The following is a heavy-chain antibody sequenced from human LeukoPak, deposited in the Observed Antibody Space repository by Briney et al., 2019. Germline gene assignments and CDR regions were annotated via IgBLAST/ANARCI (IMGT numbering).Heavy chain of an antibody. CDR1: GFTFSTYW. J-gene: IGHJ4*02. Sequence: GGSLRLSCAASGFTFSTYWMHWVRQAPGKGLAWVARINPDGSIRTYANSVQGRVTISRDTAKDTLFLQMNSLRAEDTAVYYCAREARVGGALQYWGQGTPVTVSS. D-gene: IGHD1-26*01. CDR2: INPDGSIR. V-gene: IGHV3-74*03. CDR3: AREARVGGALQY.